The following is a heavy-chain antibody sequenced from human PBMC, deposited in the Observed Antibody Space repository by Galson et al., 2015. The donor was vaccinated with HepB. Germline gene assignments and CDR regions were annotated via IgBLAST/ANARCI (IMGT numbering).Heavy chain of an antibody. CDR1: GYTFSSYS. D-gene: IGHD2-15*01. CDR3: ARGALVVAVGAAQNKWFDP. Sequence: SVKVSCKASGYTFSSYSITWVRQAPGQGLEWVGWISPHNRYTNYAQNFQGRVTMTTDTSTTTAYKELRSLRSDDTAVYYCARGALVVAVGAAQNKWFDPWGRGTLVTVSS. J-gene: IGHJ5*02. V-gene: IGHV1-18*01. CDR2: ISPHNRYT.